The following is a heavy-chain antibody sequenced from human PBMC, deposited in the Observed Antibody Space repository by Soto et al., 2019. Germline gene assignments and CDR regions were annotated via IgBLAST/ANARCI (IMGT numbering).Heavy chain of an antibody. J-gene: IGHJ6*02. Sequence: EVQLVATGGGLIQPGGSLRLSCFASGFSVTTNYIIWVRQPPGKGLEWVSTTFTGGSTHYADSVKGRFSISRDNSKNTVYLQMNNLRVEDTAVYYCAKKPPSSIQGWAFGMDVWGQGTTVSVSS. CDR3: AKKPPSSIQGWAFGMDV. V-gene: IGHV3-53*02. D-gene: IGHD1-26*01. CDR1: GFSVTTNY. CDR2: TFTGGST.